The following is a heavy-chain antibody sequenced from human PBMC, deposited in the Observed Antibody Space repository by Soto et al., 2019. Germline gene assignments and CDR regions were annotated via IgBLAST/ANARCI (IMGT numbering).Heavy chain of an antibody. CDR3: ARDLLPYCSSTSCRPSDAFDI. J-gene: IGHJ3*02. CDR1: GYTFTSYY. CDR2: INPSGGST. Sequence: GASVKVSCKASGYTFTSYYMHWVRQAPGQGLEWMGIINPSGGSTSYAQKFQGRVTMTRDTSTSTVYMELSSLRSEDTAVYYCARDLLPYCSSTSCRPSDAFDIWGQGTMVTVSS. D-gene: IGHD2-2*01. V-gene: IGHV1-46*01.